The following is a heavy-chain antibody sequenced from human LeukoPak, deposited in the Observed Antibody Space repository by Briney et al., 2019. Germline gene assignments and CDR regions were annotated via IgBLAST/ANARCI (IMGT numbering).Heavy chain of an antibody. V-gene: IGHV1-69*04. D-gene: IGHD3-22*01. CDR2: IIPILGIA. Sequence: SVKVSCKASGGTFSSYAISWVRQAPGQGLEWMGRIIPILGIANYAQKFQGRVTITADKSTSTAYMELSSLRSEDTAVYYCARESISSGYYYFDYWGQGTLVTASS. CDR1: GGTFSSYA. J-gene: IGHJ4*02. CDR3: ARESISSGYYYFDY.